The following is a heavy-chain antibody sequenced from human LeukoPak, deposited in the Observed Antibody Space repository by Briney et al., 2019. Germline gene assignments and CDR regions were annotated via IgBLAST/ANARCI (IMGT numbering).Heavy chain of an antibody. J-gene: IGHJ4*02. CDR1: GFTFSSYG. D-gene: IGHD6-19*01. CDR3: AKDRRGAVAGTPDY. Sequence: GGSLRLSCAASGFTFSSYGMHWVRQAPGKGLEWVTFIHYDGTNKYYADSVKGRFTISRDNSKNTLYLQMNSLRAEDTAVYYCAKDRRGAVAGTPDYWGQGTLVTVSS. V-gene: IGHV3-30*02. CDR2: IHYDGTNK.